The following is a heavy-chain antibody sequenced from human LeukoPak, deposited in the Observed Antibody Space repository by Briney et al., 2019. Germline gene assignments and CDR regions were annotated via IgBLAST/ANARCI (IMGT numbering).Heavy chain of an antibody. Sequence: SETLSLTCAVYGGSFSGYYWSWIRQPPGKGLEWIGEINHSGSTHYNPSLKSRVTISVDTSKNQFSLKLSSVTAADTAVYYCARGQGQYCSSTSCYRSWFDPWGQGTLVTVSS. V-gene: IGHV4-34*01. J-gene: IGHJ5*02. CDR3: ARGQGQYCSSTSCYRSWFDP. CDR1: GGSFSGYY. CDR2: INHSGST. D-gene: IGHD2-2*01.